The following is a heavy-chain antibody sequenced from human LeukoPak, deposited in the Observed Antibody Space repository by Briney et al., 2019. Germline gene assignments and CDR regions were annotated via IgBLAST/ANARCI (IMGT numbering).Heavy chain of an antibody. V-gene: IGHV4-61*01. J-gene: IGHJ4*02. Sequence: SETLSLTCTVSGGSVSSGSYYWSWIRQPPGKGLEWIGYIYYSGSTNHNPSLKSRVTISVDTSKNQFSLKLSSVTAADTAVYYCAGGNGGYDSDYWGQGTLVAVSS. CDR3: AGGNGGYDSDY. CDR2: IYYSGST. CDR1: GGSVSSGSYY. D-gene: IGHD5-12*01.